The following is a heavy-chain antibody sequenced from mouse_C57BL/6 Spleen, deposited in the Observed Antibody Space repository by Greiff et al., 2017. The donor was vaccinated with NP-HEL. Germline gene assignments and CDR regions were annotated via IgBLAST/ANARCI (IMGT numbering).Heavy chain of an antibody. CDR3: ARGDYYGSSYWYFDV. Sequence: VQLQESGPELVKPGASVKISCKASGYTFTDYYINWVKQRPGQGLEWIGWIYPGSGNTNYNEKFKGKATLTVDTSSSTAYMQLSSLTSEDSAVYCCARGDYYGSSYWYFDVWGTGTTVTVSS. V-gene: IGHV1-84*01. CDR1: GYTFTDYY. CDR2: IYPGSGNT. D-gene: IGHD1-1*01. J-gene: IGHJ1*03.